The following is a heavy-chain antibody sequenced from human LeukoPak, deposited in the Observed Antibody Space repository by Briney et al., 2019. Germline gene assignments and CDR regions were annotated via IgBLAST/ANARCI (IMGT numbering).Heavy chain of an antibody. J-gene: IGHJ4*02. CDR1: GFTFRNYW. D-gene: IGHD3-10*01. V-gene: IGHV3-7*01. Sequence: PGGSLRLSCEASGFTFRNYWMSWVRQAPGKGLEWVANIKPDGSEKYYADSVKGRFTISIDNAKTSLFLQMNSLRAEDTAVYYCARDFGSRGSGTVYYFDYWGQGTLVTVSS. CDR2: IKPDGSEK. CDR3: ARDFGSRGSGTVYYFDY.